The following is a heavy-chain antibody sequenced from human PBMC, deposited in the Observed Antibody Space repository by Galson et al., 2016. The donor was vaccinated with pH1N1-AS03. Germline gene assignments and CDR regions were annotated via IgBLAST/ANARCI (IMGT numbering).Heavy chain of an antibody. CDR1: GFTFNEYA. J-gene: IGHJ6*03. Sequence: SLRLSCAASGFTFNEYAMHWVRQSPGKGLEWVSGISWNGFNTDYGDSVKGRFTITRDNASNSLFLQMDSLRPDDTALYYCATAYSSYYYYMDVWGKGTTVTVSS. D-gene: IGHD3-22*01. CDR3: ATAYSSYYYYMDV. CDR2: ISWNGFNT. V-gene: IGHV3-9*01.